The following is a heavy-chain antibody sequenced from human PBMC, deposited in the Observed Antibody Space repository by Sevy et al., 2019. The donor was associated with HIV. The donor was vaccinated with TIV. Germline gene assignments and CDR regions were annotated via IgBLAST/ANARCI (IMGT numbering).Heavy chain of an antibody. CDR2: IRSRGDNQ. V-gene: IGHV3-30*02. CDR3: SRESIDYNIPFEY. CDR1: GFTFSNYD. J-gene: IGHJ4*02. Sequence: GGSLRLSCAASGFTFSNYDMHWVRQTPGKGLEWVALIRSRGDNQYYADSVKGRFTVSRDNSKNTLYLLMNSLRGEDTAVYYXSRESIDYNIPFEYWGQGTLVTVSS. D-gene: IGHD1-20*01.